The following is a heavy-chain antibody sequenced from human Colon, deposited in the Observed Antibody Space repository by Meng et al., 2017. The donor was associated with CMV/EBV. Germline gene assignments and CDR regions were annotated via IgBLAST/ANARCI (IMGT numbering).Heavy chain of an antibody. CDR3: ARHGAYYSDSSGSYYPDY. CDR1: GYYFTNFW. Sequence: GGSLRLSCKGSGYYFTNFWIGWVRQMPGKGLEWMRIIYPGDSDTRYSPSFQGQVTISADKSISTAYLQWSSLKASDTAIYYCARHGAYYSDSSGSYYPDYWGQGTQVTVSS. CDR2: IYPGDSDT. D-gene: IGHD3-22*01. J-gene: IGHJ4*02. V-gene: IGHV5-51*01.